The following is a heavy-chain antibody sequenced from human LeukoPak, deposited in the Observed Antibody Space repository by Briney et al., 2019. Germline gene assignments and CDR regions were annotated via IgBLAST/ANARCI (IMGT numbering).Heavy chain of an antibody. J-gene: IGHJ4*02. D-gene: IGHD1-1*01. CDR3: ARENWYSDY. CDR2: VNPDSGAT. Sequence: GASVKVSCKASGYTFTHYRLHWVRQAHGQRLEWMGWVNPDSGATNYQQNFQGRVTMTRDTSISTVYMELSRLRSDDTAVYYCARENWYSDYWGQGTLVTVSS. V-gene: IGHV1-2*02. CDR1: GYTFTHYR.